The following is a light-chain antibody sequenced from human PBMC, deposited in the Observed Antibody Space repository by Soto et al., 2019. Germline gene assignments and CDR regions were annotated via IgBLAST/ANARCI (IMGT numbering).Light chain of an antibody. V-gene: IGKV3-11*01. CDR1: QSVSSY. CDR3: QQRSNWPPIP. J-gene: IGKJ5*01. CDR2: DAS. Sequence: EIVLTQSPATLSLSPGERATLSCRASQSVSSYLAWYQQKPGQAPRLLIYDASNRATGIPARFSGSGSGTDFPLTISSLEPEDFGVYYCQQRSNWPPIPFGQGTRLEIK.